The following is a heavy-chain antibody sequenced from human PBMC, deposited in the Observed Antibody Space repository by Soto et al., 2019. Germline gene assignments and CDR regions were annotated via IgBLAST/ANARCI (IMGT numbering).Heavy chain of an antibody. V-gene: IGHV3-30*18. J-gene: IGHJ6*01. Sequence: QVQLVESGGGVVQPGRSLRLSCAASGFTFSSYGMHWVRQAPGKGLEWVAVISYDGSNKYYADSVKGRFTISRDNSKNTLYLQMNSLRAEDTAVYYCAKSGGQQLVPYYYGMDVW. CDR1: GFTFSSYG. CDR3: AKSGGQQLVPYYYGMDV. D-gene: IGHD6-13*01. CDR2: ISYDGSNK.